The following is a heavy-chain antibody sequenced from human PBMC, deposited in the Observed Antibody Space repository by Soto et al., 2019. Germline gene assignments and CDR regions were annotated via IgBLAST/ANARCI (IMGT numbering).Heavy chain of an antibody. CDR3: ARDGSPDDYDFWSGYPYFDY. CDR2: ISSNGGST. V-gene: IGHV3-64*01. D-gene: IGHD3-3*01. Sequence: GGSLRLSCAASGFTFSSYAMHWVRQAPGKGLEYVSAISSNGGSTYYANSVKGRFTISRDNSKNTLYLQMGSLRAEDMAVYYCARDGSPDDYDFWSGYPYFDYWGQGTLVTVSS. J-gene: IGHJ4*02. CDR1: GFTFSSYA.